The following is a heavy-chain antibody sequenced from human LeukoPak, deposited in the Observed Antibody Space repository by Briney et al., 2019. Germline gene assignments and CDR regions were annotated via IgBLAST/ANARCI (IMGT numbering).Heavy chain of an antibody. V-gene: IGHV3-33*06. CDR3: AKGAHGWSGYLLDY. J-gene: IGHJ4*02. CDR1: GFTFSSYG. CDR2: IWYDGSNK. D-gene: IGHD3-3*01. Sequence: PGGSLRLSCAASGFTFSSYGMHWVRQAPGKGLEWVAVIWYDGSNKYYADSVKGRFTISRDNSKNTLYLQMNSLRAEDTALYYCAKGAHGWSGYLLDYWGQGSLVTV.